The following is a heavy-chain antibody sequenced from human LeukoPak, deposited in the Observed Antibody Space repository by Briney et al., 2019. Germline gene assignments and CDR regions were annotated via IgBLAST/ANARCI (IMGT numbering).Heavy chain of an antibody. D-gene: IGHD3-22*01. Sequence: PSETLSLTCTVSGGSISSYYWSWIRQPPGKGLEWIGYIYYSGSTNYNPSLKSRVTISVDTSKNQFSLKLSSVTAADTAVYYCARGRYYYDSSAYWGQGTLVTVSS. V-gene: IGHV4-59*01. CDR1: GGSISSYY. J-gene: IGHJ4*02. CDR3: ARGRYYYDSSAY. CDR2: IYYSGST.